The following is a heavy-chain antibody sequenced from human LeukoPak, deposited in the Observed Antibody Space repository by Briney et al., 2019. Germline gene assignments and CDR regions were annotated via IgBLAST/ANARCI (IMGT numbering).Heavy chain of an antibody. CDR3: ARAPSNRPQGVWFFDI. CDR2: IYYSGST. V-gene: IGHV4-59*01. Sequence: SETLCLTCTVSGGTISSYYWSWIRQPPGKGLEWIGYIYYSGSTNYNPSLKSRVTISVDTSKNQFSLKLSSVTAADTAVYYCARAPSNRPQGVWFFDIWGQGTMVTVSS. D-gene: IGHD1-14*01. CDR1: GGTISSYY. J-gene: IGHJ3*02.